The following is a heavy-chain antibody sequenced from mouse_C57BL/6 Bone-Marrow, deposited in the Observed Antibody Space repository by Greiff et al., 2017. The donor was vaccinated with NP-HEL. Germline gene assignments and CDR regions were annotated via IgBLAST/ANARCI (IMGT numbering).Heavy chain of an antibody. CDR3: ARGPSYYYGSSYRYFDV. CDR1: GYSFTGYY. CDR2: INPSTGGT. J-gene: IGHJ1*03. Sequence: VQLKQSGPELVKPGASVKISCKASGYSFTGYYMNWVKQSPEKSLEWIGEINPSTGGTTYNQKFKAKATLTVDKSSSTAYMQLKSLTSEDSAVYYCARGPSYYYGSSYRYFDVWGTGTTGTGSS. V-gene: IGHV1-42*01. D-gene: IGHD1-1*01.